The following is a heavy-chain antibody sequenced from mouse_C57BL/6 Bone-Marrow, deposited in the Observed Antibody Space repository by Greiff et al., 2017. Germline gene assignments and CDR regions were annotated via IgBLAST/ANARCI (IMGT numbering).Heavy chain of an antibody. CDR3: AVYDYDYYAMDY. CDR2: IDPEDGDT. Sequence: EVQLQQSGAELVKPGASVKLSCTASGFNIKDYYMHWVKQRTEQGLEWIGRIDPEDGDTKYAPKFQGKATITADTSSNTAYLQRSSLTSEDTAVYYCAVYDYDYYAMDYWGQGTSVTVSS. V-gene: IGHV14-2*01. J-gene: IGHJ4*01. D-gene: IGHD2-4*01. CDR1: GFNIKDYY.